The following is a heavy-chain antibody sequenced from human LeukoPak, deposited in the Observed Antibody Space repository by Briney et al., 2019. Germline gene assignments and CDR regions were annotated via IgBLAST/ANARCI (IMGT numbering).Heavy chain of an antibody. CDR1: GVSISSSEW. V-gene: IGHV4-4*02. D-gene: IGHD3-9*01. CDR3: GKTDIYFNPIDY. Sequence: PSGTLSLTCAVSGVSISSSEWWIWVRPPPGQGLEWIGEIHRDGRTRYNPSLKSRVTMSMDYSKNQFSLNVTSVTAADTAIYYCGKTDIYFNPIDYWGPGSLVTVSS. CDR2: IHRDGRT. J-gene: IGHJ4*02.